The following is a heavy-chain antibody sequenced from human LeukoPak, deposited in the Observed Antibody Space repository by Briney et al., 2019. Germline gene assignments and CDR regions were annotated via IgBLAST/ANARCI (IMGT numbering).Heavy chain of an antibody. CDR1: GFTFSSYA. Sequence: GGSLRLSCAASGFTFSSYAMSWVRQAPGKGLEWVSAISGSGGSTYYADSVKGRFTIFRDNSKNTLYLQMNSLRAEDTAVHYCAKDRYGSGSYFFDYWGQGTLVTVSS. D-gene: IGHD3-10*01. CDR2: ISGSGGST. CDR3: AKDRYGSGSYFFDY. V-gene: IGHV3-23*01. J-gene: IGHJ4*02.